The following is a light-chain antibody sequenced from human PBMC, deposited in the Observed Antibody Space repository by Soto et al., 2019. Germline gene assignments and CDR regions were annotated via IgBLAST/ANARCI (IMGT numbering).Light chain of an antibody. CDR1: SSDIGGYKY. J-gene: IGLJ3*02. V-gene: IGLV2-14*01. Sequence: QSALTQPASVSGSLGQSITISCTGTSSDIGGYKYVSWYQQHPGKAPKLIIFEVSNRPSGVSDRFSGSNSGNTASLTISGLQAEYEADYYCTSYSRYRVLVFGGGTKLTVL. CDR3: TSYSRYRVLV. CDR2: EVS.